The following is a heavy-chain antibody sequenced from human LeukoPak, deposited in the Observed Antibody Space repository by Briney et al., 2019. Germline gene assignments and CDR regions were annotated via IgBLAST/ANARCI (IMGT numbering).Heavy chain of an antibody. J-gene: IGHJ4*02. Sequence: ASVKVSCKASGYTFTGYYMHWVRQAPGQGLEWMGWINPNSGGTNYAQKFQGRVTMTRDTSISTDYMELSRLRSDDTAVYYCAREIRSSSWGYFDYWGQGTLVTVSS. D-gene: IGHD6-13*01. CDR2: INPNSGGT. V-gene: IGHV1-2*02. CDR1: GYTFTGYY. CDR3: AREIRSSSWGYFDY.